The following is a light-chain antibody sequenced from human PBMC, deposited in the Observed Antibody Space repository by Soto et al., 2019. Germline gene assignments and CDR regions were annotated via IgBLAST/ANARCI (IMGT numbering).Light chain of an antibody. CDR2: GAS. CDR3: QQYGGSPPYT. Sequence: EIVLTQSPGTLSLSPGERATLSRRASQSISSTNFAWYQQKPGQAPRHLIYGASSRATGIPDRFSGSGSGTDFGLTISRLGHEDFAVYYCQQYGGSPPYTFGQGTKLEIK. J-gene: IGKJ2*01. V-gene: IGKV3-20*01. CDR1: QSISSTN.